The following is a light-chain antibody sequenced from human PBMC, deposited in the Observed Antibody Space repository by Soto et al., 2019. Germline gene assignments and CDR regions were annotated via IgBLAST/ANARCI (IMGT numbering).Light chain of an antibody. CDR2: DVS. CDR1: SSDVGGYKY. J-gene: IGLJ1*01. Sequence: QSVLTQPRSVSGSPGQSVTISCTGTSSDVGGYKYVSWYQQHPGKAPKLIICDVSKRPSGVPDRFSGSKSGNTASLTISGLQAEDEADYYCCSYAGGPYVFGTGTKLTVL. CDR3: CSYAGGPYV. V-gene: IGLV2-11*01.